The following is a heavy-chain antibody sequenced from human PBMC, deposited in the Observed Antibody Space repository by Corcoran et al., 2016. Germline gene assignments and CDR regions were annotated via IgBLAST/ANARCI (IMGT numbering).Heavy chain of an antibody. Sequence: QVTLRESGPALVKPTQTLTLTCTFSGFSLSTSGMCVSWIRQPPGKALEWLALIDWDDDKYYSTSLKTRLTISKDTSKNQVVLTMTHMDTVDTATYYWARTHPYPDRRDWAFDYWGQGTLVTVSS. CDR1: GFSLSTSGMC. CDR3: ARTHPYPDRRDWAFDY. V-gene: IGHV2-70*01. D-gene: IGHD3-9*01. CDR2: IDWDDDK. J-gene: IGHJ4*02.